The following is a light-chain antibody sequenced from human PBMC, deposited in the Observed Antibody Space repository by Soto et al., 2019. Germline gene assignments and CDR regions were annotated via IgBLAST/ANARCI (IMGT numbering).Light chain of an antibody. CDR3: CSYVGSSTLSVV. Sequence: QSALTQPASVSGSPGQSITISCTGTSSDVGSYNLVSWYQQHPGKAPKLMIYEGSKRPSGVSNRFSGSKSGNTASLTISGLQAEDEADYYCCSYVGSSTLSVVFGGGTKLTVL. V-gene: IGLV2-23*01. CDR1: SSDVGSYNL. J-gene: IGLJ2*01. CDR2: EGS.